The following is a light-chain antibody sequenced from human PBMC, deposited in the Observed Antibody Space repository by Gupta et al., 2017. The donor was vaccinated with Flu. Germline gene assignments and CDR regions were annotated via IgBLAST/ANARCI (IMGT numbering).Light chain of an antibody. Sequence: QSVLPQPPPAPEPPRQRVTISCSGSSSNIGNHAVNWYQQLPGTAPKLLIYDDDLLPSGVPDRFSGSKSGTSASLAISGLQAEEEADYYCATWDDSLNAVVFGTGTKLTVL. V-gene: IGLV1-36*01. CDR1: SSNIGNHA. CDR3: ATWDDSLNAVV. CDR2: DDD. J-gene: IGLJ2*01.